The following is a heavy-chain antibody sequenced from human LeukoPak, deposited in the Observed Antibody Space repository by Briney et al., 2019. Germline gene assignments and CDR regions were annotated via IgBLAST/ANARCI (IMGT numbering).Heavy chain of an antibody. D-gene: IGHD5-12*01. V-gene: IGHV4-39*01. CDR2: IYDSGST. J-gene: IGHJ4*02. CDR1: GGSISSSSYY. Sequence: SETLSLTCTVSGGSISSSSYYWGWIRQPPGKGLEWIGSIYDSGSTYYSPSLKSRVTISVDTSKNQFSLKLSSVTAADTAVYYCARHTWQWLPFDDWGQGTQVTISS. CDR3: ARHTWQWLPFDD.